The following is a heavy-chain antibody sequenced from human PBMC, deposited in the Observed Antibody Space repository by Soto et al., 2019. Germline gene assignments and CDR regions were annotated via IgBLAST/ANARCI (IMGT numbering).Heavy chain of an antibody. D-gene: IGHD3-3*01. Sequence: GGSLTLSYTASGFTVGDYPMSWVRQAPGNGLDWAGLIRSKAYGGTTEYAASVNGRFTISRDDSKSIAYLQMNSLKTEDTAVYYCSTIFGVVIIGPNYYYGMDVWGQGSTVTVSS. J-gene: IGHJ6*02. CDR1: GFTVGDYP. V-gene: IGHV3-49*04. CDR2: IRSKAYGGTT. CDR3: STIFGVVIIGPNYYYGMDV.